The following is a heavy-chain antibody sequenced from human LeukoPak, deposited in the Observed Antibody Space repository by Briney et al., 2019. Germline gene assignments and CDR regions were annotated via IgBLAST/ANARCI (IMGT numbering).Heavy chain of an antibody. CDR2: TYYRSKWYN. J-gene: IGHJ4*02. CDR3: ARDGKWLLLHFDY. V-gene: IGHV6-1*01. Sequence: SQTLSLTCAISGDSVSSNSATWTWIRQSPSRGLEWLGRTYYRSKWYNDYAVSVKSRITINPDTSKNQFPLQLNSVTPEDTAVYYCARDGKWLLLHFDYWGQGTLVTVSS. CDR1: GDSVSSNSAT. D-gene: IGHD3-22*01.